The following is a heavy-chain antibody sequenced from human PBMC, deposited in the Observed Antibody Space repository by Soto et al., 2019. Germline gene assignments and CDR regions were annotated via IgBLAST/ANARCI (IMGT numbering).Heavy chain of an antibody. D-gene: IGHD3-10*01. V-gene: IGHV4-30-4*01. CDR1: GDSINSGDYY. J-gene: IGHJ3*02. CDR3: ARELSDEFGPPVGFDI. Sequence: QVRLQESGPRLVKPSQTLTLTCTVSGDSINSGDYYWNWIRQPPGKGLEWIGYVYYSGSTYYNSSLRSRLSISLDTSKTQFSLSLGSVTAADTAMYYCARELSDEFGPPVGFDIWGHGTPLTVSS. CDR2: VYYSGST.